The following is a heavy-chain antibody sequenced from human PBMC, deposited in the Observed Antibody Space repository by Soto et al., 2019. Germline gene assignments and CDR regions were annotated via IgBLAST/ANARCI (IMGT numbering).Heavy chain of an antibody. CDR3: VRATAARQRDYSYHYYLHI. D-gene: IGHD6-6*01. J-gene: IGHJ6*03. CDR2: INPNGGST. V-gene: IGHV1-46*03. Sequence: QVQLVQSGAEEKKPGASVEVSCKASGYTFINYYIHWVRQAPGQGLEWMGVINPNGGSTVYAQKFQGRVTLTRDTSTSTVYVVLSSLRSDDTAVYFCVRATAARQRDYSYHYYLHIWGKGTTVTVSS. CDR1: GYTFINYY.